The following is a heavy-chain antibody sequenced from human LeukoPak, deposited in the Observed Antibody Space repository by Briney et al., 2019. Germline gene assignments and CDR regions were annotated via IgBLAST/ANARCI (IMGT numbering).Heavy chain of an antibody. V-gene: IGHV1-69*04. CDR3: AGEPETRIAADDAYPYGMDV. J-gene: IGHJ6*02. Sequence: GASVKVSCKGSGGTFSRSAINWVRQAPGQGLEWMGRIIPILGITNYAQGFQGRVTITADRSTSTAYMEVNSLRSEDTAVYYCAGEPETRIAADDAYPYGMDVCGRGTTVAVSS. CDR2: IIPILGIT. CDR1: GGTFSRSA. D-gene: IGHD6-13*01.